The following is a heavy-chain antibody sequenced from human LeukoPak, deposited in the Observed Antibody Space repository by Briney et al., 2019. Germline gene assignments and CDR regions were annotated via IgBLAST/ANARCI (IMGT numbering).Heavy chain of an antibody. D-gene: IGHD1-1*01. CDR1: GFTFSSYA. CDR3: ARDHGNYYYYYMDV. CDR2: ISYDGSNK. V-gene: IGHV3-30*04. Sequence: GGSLRLSCAASGFTFSSYAMHWVRQAPGKGLEWVAVISYDGSNKYYADSVKGRSTISRDNSKNTLYLQMNSLRAEDTAVYYCARDHGNYYYYYMDVWGKGTTVTVSS. J-gene: IGHJ6*03.